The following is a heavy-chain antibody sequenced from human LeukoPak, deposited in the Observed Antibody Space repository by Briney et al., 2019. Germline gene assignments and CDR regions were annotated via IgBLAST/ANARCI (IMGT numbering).Heavy chain of an antibody. CDR1: GFTFSSYG. CDR3: ARDSSSCLDV. Sequence: PGRSLGLSCAASGFTFSSYGMHWVRQAPGKGLEWVAVIWYDGSNKYYADSVKGRFTISRDSSKNTLYLQMNSLRAEDTAVYYCARDSSSCLDVWGQGTTVTVSS. D-gene: IGHD6-13*01. V-gene: IGHV3-33*01. CDR2: IWYDGSNK. J-gene: IGHJ6*02.